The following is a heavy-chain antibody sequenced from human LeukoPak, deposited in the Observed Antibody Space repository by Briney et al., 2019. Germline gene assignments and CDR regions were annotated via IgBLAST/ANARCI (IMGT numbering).Heavy chain of an antibody. V-gene: IGHV4-39*01. D-gene: IGHD2-2*01. J-gene: IGHJ4*02. CDR2: IYYSGST. CDR3: ARHSTVAYCSSTSCKHWDY. CDR1: GGSISSSSYY. Sequence: PSETLSLTCTVSGGSISSSSYYWGWIRQPPGKGLEWIGSIYYSGSTYYNPSLKSRVTISVDTSKNQFSLKLSSVTAADTAVYYCARHSTVAYCSSTSCKHWDYWGQGTLVTVSP.